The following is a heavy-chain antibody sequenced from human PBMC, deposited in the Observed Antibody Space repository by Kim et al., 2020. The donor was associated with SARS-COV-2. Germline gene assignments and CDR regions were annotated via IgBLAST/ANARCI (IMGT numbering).Heavy chain of an antibody. D-gene: IGHD2-2*01. J-gene: IGHJ4*02. V-gene: IGHV3-23*01. CDR3: AKNPVLVDSPIDY. Sequence: FAESVKGRFTISRDNSKNTLYMQMNSLRAEDTAMYYCAKNPVLVDSPIDYWGQGTLVTVSS.